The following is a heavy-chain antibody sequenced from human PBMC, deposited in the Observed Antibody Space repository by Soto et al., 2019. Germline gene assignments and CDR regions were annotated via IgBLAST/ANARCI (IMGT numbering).Heavy chain of an antibody. J-gene: IGHJ4*02. Sequence: SETLSVTCAVSGGSISSGGSSWSWIRQPPGKGLEWIGYFYHSGSTYYNPSLKSRVTISVDRSKNQFSLKLSSVTAADTAVYYCARAGDSSGPVALGYWGQGTLVTVSS. D-gene: IGHD6-19*01. V-gene: IGHV4-30-2*01. CDR2: FYHSGST. CDR3: ARAGDSSGPVALGY. CDR1: GGSISSGGSS.